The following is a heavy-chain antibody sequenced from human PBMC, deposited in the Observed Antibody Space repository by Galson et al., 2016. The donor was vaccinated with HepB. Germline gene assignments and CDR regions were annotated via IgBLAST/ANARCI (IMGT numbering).Heavy chain of an antibody. D-gene: IGHD3-10*01. CDR3: ARLAGYIDSGTSATFDH. J-gene: IGHJ4*02. V-gene: IGHV4-59*01. CDR2: ALYTGST. CDR1: GGSISTYY. Sequence: ETLSLTYSLSGGSISTYYWTWIRQAPGRGLEWIGNALYTGSTKYNPSLKSRVTMSLGTSKNHFSLRLNSVTAADTAVYFCARLAGYIDSGTSATFDHWGQGSLVIVSS.